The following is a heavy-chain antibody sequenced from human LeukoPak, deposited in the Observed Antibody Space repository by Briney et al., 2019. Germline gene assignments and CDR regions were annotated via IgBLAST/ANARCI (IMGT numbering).Heavy chain of an antibody. D-gene: IGHD3-3*01. CDR3: AYDFWSGYYTRLLDY. CDR2: INKDGSEK. Sequence: PGGSLRLSCAASGFTFSSYWMSWVRQAPGKGPEWVANINKDGSEKYYVDSLKGRFTISRDNAENSLYLQMNSLRAEDTAVYYCAYDFWSGYYTRLLDYWGQGTLVTVSS. J-gene: IGHJ4*02. CDR1: GFTFSSYW. V-gene: IGHV3-7*03.